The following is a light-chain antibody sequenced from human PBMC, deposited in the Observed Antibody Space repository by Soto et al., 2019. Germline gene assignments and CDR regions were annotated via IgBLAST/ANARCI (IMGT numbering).Light chain of an antibody. CDR1: SSDVGGFIF. CDR3: VSYTTSASYV. Sequence: QSALTQPASVSGSPGQSITISCTGTSSDVGGFIFLSWYQQHPGRAPKLMIYDVSNRPSGVSNRFSGSKSGNTASLTISGLQADDDADYYCVSYTTSASYVFGTGTKLTVL. J-gene: IGLJ1*01. CDR2: DVS. V-gene: IGLV2-14*01.